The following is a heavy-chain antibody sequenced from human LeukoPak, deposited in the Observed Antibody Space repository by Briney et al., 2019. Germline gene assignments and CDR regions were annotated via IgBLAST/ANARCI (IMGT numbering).Heavy chain of an antibody. CDR1: GGSISSSSYS. CDR2: IYYSGIT. CDR3: ARVGVVFDY. J-gene: IGHJ4*02. D-gene: IGHD3-16*01. Sequence: SETLSLTSTVSGGSISSSSYSWGWIRQPPGKGLEWIGNIYYSGITYYNPSLKSRVTISVDTSKNQFSLKVTSVTAADTAVYYCARVGVVFDYWGQGTLVTVSS. V-gene: IGHV4-39*01.